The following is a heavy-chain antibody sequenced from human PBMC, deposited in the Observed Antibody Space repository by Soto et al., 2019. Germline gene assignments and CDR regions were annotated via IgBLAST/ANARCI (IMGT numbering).Heavy chain of an antibody. Sequence: EVQLVESGGGLVQPGGSLRLSCAASGFTFSSYSMNWVRQAPGKGLEWVSYISSSSSTIYYADSVKGRFTISRDNAKNSLYLQMNSLRDEDTAVYYCARGEQQLVLVLTYYYYGMDVWGQGPTVTVSS. J-gene: IGHJ6*02. V-gene: IGHV3-48*02. CDR2: ISSSSSTI. D-gene: IGHD6-13*01. CDR1: GFTFSSYS. CDR3: ARGEQQLVLVLTYYYYGMDV.